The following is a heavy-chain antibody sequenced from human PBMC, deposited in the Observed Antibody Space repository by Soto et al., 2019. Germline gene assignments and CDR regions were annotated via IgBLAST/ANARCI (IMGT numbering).Heavy chain of an antibody. CDR1: GYTFSSYG. Sequence: QVELVQSGAEVKKPGASVKVSCNTSGYTFSSYGLSWEREAHGQGLEWIGWISGYNGNKNDAQRFQGRVTMTTDTSTSPAYMELRSLRSDDAAVYYCAREGQLGYWGQGTLVTVSS. CDR2: ISGYNGNK. CDR3: AREGQLGY. V-gene: IGHV1-18*01. J-gene: IGHJ4*02. D-gene: IGHD6-6*01.